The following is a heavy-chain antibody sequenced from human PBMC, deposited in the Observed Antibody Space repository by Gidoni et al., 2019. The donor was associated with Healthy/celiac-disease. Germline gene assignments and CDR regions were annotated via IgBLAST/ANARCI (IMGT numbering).Heavy chain of an antibody. Sequence: QVQLQQWGAGLLKPSETLSLTCAVYGWSFSGYYWSWIRQPPGKGLEWIGEINHSGSTNYNPSRKSRVTISVDTSKNQFSLRLSSVTAADTAVYYCARGRRDMIVVVITTYYFDYWGQGTLVTVAS. J-gene: IGHJ4*02. CDR3: ARGRRDMIVVVITTYYFDY. V-gene: IGHV4-34*01. D-gene: IGHD3-22*01. CDR2: INHSGST. CDR1: GWSFSGYY.